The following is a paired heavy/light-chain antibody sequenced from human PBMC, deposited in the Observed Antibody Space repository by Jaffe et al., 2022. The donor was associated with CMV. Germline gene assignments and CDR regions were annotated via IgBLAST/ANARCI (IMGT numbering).Light chain of an antibody. Sequence: DIHMTQSPSTLSASVGDRVTVTCRASESIRSYLAWYQQKPGKAPKLLIYKASNLESGVPSRFSGSGSGTEFTLTISSLQPDDFATYYCQQYGSYSGRTFGQGTRVEIK. J-gene: IGKJ1*01. CDR2: KAS. CDR1: ESIRSY. V-gene: IGKV1-5*03. CDR3: QQYGSYSGRT.
Heavy chain of an antibody. CDR1: GFTVNKYY. CDR2: IYSGDDT. V-gene: IGHV3-53*01. J-gene: IGHJ6*02. Sequence: EVQLVESGGGVILPGGSLRLSCAASGFTVNKYYLSWVRQAPGKGLEWVSVIYSGDDTYYADSVKGRFTISRDNSKNTVYLQMNSLRAEDTAVYYCARDLLRGEYGMDVWGQGTTVTVSS. CDR3: ARDLLRGEYGMDV.